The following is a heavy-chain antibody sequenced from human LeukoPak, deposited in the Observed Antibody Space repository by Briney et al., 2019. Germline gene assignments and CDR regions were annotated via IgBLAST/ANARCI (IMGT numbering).Heavy chain of an antibody. CDR1: GFTFSSYA. CDR3: AKDGVYTYYFDY. D-gene: IGHD5-18*01. J-gene: IGHJ4*02. Sequence: GRSLRLSCAASGFTFSSYAMHWVRQAPGKGLEWVAVISYDGSNKYYADSVKGRFTISRDNSKNTLYLQMNSLRAEDTAVYYCAKDGVYTYYFDYWGQGTLVTVSS. CDR2: ISYDGSNK. V-gene: IGHV3-30-3*01.